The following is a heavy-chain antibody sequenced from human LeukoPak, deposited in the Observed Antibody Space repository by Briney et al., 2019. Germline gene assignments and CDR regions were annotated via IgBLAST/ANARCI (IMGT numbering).Heavy chain of an antibody. CDR1: GFTLNNAW. D-gene: IGHD3-22*01. CDR2: IKRETDGGTI. Sequence: GGSLRLSCAASGFTLNNAWMSWVRQAPGKGLEWLGRIKRETDGGTIDYAAPVKGRFTISRDDSRNMLYLQMDSPKIEDTAVYYCTTDRYYDNSELQFQHWSQGTLVTVSS. J-gene: IGHJ1*01. V-gene: IGHV3-15*01. CDR3: TTDRYYDNSELQFQH.